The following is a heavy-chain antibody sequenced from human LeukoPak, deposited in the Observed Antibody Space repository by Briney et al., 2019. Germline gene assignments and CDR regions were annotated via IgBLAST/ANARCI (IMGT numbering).Heavy chain of an antibody. CDR1: GGSFSGYY. Sequence: PSETLSLTCAVYGGSFSGYYWSWIRQPPGKGLEWIGEINHSGSTNYNPSLKSRVTISVDTSKNQFSLKLSPVTAADTAVYYCARAAEGLVLYFWGQGTLVTVSS. CDR3: ARAAEGLVLYF. V-gene: IGHV4-34*01. J-gene: IGHJ4*02. D-gene: IGHD6-19*01. CDR2: INHSGST.